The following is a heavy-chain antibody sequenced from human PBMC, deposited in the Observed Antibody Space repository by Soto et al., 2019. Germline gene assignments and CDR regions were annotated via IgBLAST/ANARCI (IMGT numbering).Heavy chain of an antibody. V-gene: IGHV1-46*04. CDR2: FNPMSGST. Sequence: ASVKVSCKTSGYIFINYYIHWVRQAPGQGLERVALFNPMSGSTNYAQKLQGRVTVTRDTSTSTAYMELSSLRSDDTAVYYCARDGWMDVVVVAAIDYWGQGTWSPSPQ. J-gene: IGHJ4*02. CDR1: GYIFINYY. CDR3: ARDGWMDVVVVAAIDY. D-gene: IGHD2-15*01.